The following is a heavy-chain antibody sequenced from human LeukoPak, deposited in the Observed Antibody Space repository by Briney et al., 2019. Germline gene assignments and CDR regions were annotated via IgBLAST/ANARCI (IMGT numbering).Heavy chain of an antibody. D-gene: IGHD1-26*01. J-gene: IGHJ3*02. CDR1: GYTFISYY. Sequence: ASVKVSCKASGYTFISYYMHWVRQAPGQGLEWMGIINPSGGSTSYAQKFQGRVTMTRDTSTSTAYMELSSLRSEDTAVYYCAVGATTNGAFDIWGQGTMVTVSS. CDR3: AVGATTNGAFDI. CDR2: INPSGGST. V-gene: IGHV1-46*01.